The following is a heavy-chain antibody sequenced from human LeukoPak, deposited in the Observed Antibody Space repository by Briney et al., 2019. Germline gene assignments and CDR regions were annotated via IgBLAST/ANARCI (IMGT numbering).Heavy chain of an antibody. CDR3: ASSDFWSGYSRGGNY. D-gene: IGHD3-3*01. J-gene: IGHJ4*02. V-gene: IGHV3-21*01. CDR1: AFSLSAYN. Sequence: GGSLRLSCAASAFSLSAYNMNWVRQAPGKGLEWVSSISSSSSYIYYADSVKGRFTISRGNAKNSLYLQMNSLRAEDTAVYYCASSDFWSGYSRGGNYWGQGTLVTVSS. CDR2: ISSSSSYI.